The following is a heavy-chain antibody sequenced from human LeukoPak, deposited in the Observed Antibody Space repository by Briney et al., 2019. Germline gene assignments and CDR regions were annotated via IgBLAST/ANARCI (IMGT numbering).Heavy chain of an antibody. D-gene: IGHD2-15*01. CDR3: ARYSLDAFDI. J-gene: IGHJ3*02. V-gene: IGHV1-69*05. Sequence: SVKVSCKASGGTFSSYAISWVRQAPGQGLEWRGRIIPIFGTANYAQKFQGRVTITTDESTSTAYMELSSLRSEDTAVYYCARYSLDAFDIWGQGTMVTVSS. CDR1: GGTFSSYA. CDR2: IIPIFGTA.